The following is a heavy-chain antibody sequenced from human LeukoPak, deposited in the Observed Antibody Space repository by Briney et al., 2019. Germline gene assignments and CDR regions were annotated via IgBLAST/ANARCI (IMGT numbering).Heavy chain of an antibody. CDR1: SYSLTELS. D-gene: IGHD6-19*01. Sequence: ASVKVSCEVSSYSLTELSMHWVRQAPGKGLEWMGGFDPEDGKTIYAQRLQGRVTMTEDTSTDTAYMQLRSLISEDSAVYYCATNLGIAVAGGAFDLWGQRTVVTVPS. J-gene: IGHJ3*01. CDR3: ATNLGIAVAGGAFDL. CDR2: FDPEDGKT. V-gene: IGHV1-24*01.